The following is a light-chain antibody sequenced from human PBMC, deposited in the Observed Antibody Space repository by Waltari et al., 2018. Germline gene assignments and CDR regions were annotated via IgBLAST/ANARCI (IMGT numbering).Light chain of an antibody. CDR1: TSDVGSYHY. CDR3: SSYTDDTTLDVI. Sequence: QSALTQPASVSGSPGQTITIPCTGTTSDVGSYHYVSWYQRHQGKAPKRIIYDVYIRPSGVSSRFSGSKSGNTASLTISGLQAEDEGDYYCSSYTDDTTLDVIFGGGTKLTVL. V-gene: IGLV2-14*03. CDR2: DVY. J-gene: IGLJ2*01.